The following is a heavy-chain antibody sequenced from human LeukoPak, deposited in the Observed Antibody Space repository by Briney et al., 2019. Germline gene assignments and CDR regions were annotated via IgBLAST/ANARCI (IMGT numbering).Heavy chain of an antibody. Sequence: PSETLSLTCTVSGGSISSYYWSWIRQPPGKGLEWIGYIYYSGSTNYNPSLKSRVTISVDTSKNQFSLKLSSVTAADTAVYYCARHPYSSGRDAFDIWGQGTMVTVSS. V-gene: IGHV4-59*08. CDR2: IYYSGST. J-gene: IGHJ3*02. CDR3: ARHPYSSGRDAFDI. CDR1: GGSISSYY. D-gene: IGHD6-19*01.